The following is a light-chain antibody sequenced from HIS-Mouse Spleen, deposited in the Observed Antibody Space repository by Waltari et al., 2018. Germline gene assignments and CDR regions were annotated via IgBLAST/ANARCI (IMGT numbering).Light chain of an antibody. V-gene: IGKV1-5*03. Sequence: DIQMTQSPSTLSASVGDRVTIPCRASQSISSWLAWYQQKPGKAPKLLIYKASSLESGVPSRFSGSGSGTEFTLTISSLQPDDFATYYCQQYNSYSKLTFGGGTKVEIK. CDR1: QSISSW. CDR2: KAS. J-gene: IGKJ4*01. CDR3: QQYNSYSKLT.